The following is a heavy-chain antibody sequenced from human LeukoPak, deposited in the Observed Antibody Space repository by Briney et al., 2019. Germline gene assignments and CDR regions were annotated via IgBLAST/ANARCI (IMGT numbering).Heavy chain of an antibody. Sequence: SETLSLTCTVSGGSISSSSYYWGWIRQPPGKGLEWIGNIYYSGNTYYNPSLKSRVTISVDTSENHFSLKLSSVTAADTAVYYCARIPKLWFGELPNWFDPWGEGTLVTVSS. CDR1: GGSISSSSYY. V-gene: IGHV4-39*02. CDR2: IYYSGNT. CDR3: ARIPKLWFGELPNWFDP. J-gene: IGHJ5*02. D-gene: IGHD3-10*01.